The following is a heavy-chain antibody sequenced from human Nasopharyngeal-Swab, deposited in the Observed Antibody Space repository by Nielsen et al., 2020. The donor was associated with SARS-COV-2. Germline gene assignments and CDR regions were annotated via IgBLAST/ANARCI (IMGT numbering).Heavy chain of an antibody. V-gene: IGHV3-9*01. CDR3: AKDTAYYPVVAFDI. Sequence: SLKISCAASGFTFDDYAMHWVRQAPGKGLEWVSGISWNSGSTGYADSVKGRFTISRDNAKNSLYLQMNSLRAEDTALYYCAKDTAYYPVVAFDIWGQGTMVTVSS. CDR1: GFTFDDYA. J-gene: IGHJ3*02. CDR2: ISWNSGST. D-gene: IGHD3-10*01.